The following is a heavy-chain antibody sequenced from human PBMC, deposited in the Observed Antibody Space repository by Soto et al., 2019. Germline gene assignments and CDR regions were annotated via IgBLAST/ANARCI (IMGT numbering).Heavy chain of an antibody. Sequence: ASVKVSCKAPGGTFSSYAISWVRQAPGQGLEWMGGIIPIFGTANYAQKLQGRVTITADESTSTAYMELSSLRSEDTAVYYCARVYSNYATNYYYYGMDVWGQGTTVTVSS. V-gene: IGHV1-69*13. D-gene: IGHD4-4*01. CDR1: GGTFSSYA. CDR3: ARVYSNYATNYYYYGMDV. CDR2: IIPIFGTA. J-gene: IGHJ6*02.